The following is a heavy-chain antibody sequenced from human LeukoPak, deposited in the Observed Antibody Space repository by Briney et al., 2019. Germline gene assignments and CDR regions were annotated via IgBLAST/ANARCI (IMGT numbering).Heavy chain of an antibody. V-gene: IGHV3-48*03. CDR3: TRDPDPSVAFDI. Sequence: GGSLRLSCAASGFTFSSYEMNWLRQAPGKGLEWVSYISSDGSTTYYVDSVKGRFTISRDNAKNSLFLQMNSLRAEDTALYYCTRDPDPSVAFDIWGQGTMVTVSS. J-gene: IGHJ3*02. D-gene: IGHD1-14*01. CDR1: GFTFSSYE. CDR2: ISSDGSTT.